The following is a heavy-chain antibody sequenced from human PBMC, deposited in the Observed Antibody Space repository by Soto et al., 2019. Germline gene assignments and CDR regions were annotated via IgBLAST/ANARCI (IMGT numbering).Heavy chain of an antibody. CDR1: GFTFSSYA. V-gene: IGHV3-23*01. Sequence: GGSLRLSCAASGFTFSSYAMSWVRQAPGKGLEWVSAISGSGGSTYYADSVKGRFTISRDNSKITLYLQMNSLRAEDTAVYYCAKDLTPPRRNIVVVPAADASTPNYWGQGTLVTVSS. CDR3: AKDLTPPRRNIVVVPAADASTPNY. J-gene: IGHJ4*02. CDR2: ISGSGGST. D-gene: IGHD2-2*01.